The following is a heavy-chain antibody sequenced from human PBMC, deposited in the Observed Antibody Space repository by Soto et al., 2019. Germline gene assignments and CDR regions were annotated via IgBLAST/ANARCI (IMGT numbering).Heavy chain of an antibody. CDR3: AKGGGYSYGYFYNWFDP. J-gene: IGHJ5*02. CDR1: GFTFSSYA. CDR2: ISGSGGST. D-gene: IGHD5-18*01. Sequence: SLRLSCAASGFTFSSYAMSWVRQAPGKGLEWVSAISGSGGSTYYADSVKGRFTISRDNSKNTLYLQMNSLRAEDTAVYYCAKGGGYSYGYFYNWFDPWGQGTLVTVSS. V-gene: IGHV3-23*01.